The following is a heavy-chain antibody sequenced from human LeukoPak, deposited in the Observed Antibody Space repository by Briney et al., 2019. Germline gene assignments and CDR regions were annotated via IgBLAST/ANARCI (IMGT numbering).Heavy chain of an antibody. CDR2: ISYDGSNK. D-gene: IGHD4-17*01. CDR3: ARDPEDYGDYVYFDY. CDR1: GFTFSSYA. Sequence: GGSLRLSCAASGFTFSSYAMHWVRQAPGKGLEWVAVISYDGSNKYYADSVKGRFTISRDNSKNTPYLQMNSLRAEDTAVYYCARDPEDYGDYVYFDYWGQGTLVTVSS. J-gene: IGHJ4*02. V-gene: IGHV3-30-3*01.